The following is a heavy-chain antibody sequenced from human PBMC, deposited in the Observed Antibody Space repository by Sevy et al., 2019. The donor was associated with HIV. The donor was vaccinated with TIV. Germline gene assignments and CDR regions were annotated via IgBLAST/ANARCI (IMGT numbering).Heavy chain of an antibody. V-gene: IGHV4-61*02. Sequence: SETLSLTCTVSGGSIRSGTYYWNWIRQPAGKRLEWIGRIYTTGSTDYNPSLKSPVTISVDTSKNQFSLTLSFVTAADTAVYYCARSMVRGNTPHLDTFHYWGQGTLVTVSS. D-gene: IGHD3-10*01. J-gene: IGHJ4*02. CDR3: ARSMVRGNTPHLDTFHY. CDR1: GGSIRSGTYY. CDR2: IYTTGST.